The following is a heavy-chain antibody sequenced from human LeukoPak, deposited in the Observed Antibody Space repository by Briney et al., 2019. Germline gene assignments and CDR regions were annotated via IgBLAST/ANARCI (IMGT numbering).Heavy chain of an antibody. CDR3: ARDQVGGTPSGLFDP. CDR2: INPSGGST. J-gene: IGHJ5*02. D-gene: IGHD1-26*01. CDR1: GYTFSSYY. Sequence: ASVKVSCKASGYTFSSYYMHWARQAPGQGLEWMGIINPSGGSTTYAQKFQGRVTMTRDMSTSTVYMELSSLRSEDTAVYYCARDQVGGTPSGLFDPWGQGTLVIVSS. V-gene: IGHV1-46*01.